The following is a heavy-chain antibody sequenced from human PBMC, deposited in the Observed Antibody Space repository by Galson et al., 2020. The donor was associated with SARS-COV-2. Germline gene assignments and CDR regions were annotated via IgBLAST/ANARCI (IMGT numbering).Heavy chain of an antibody. J-gene: IGHJ6*02. D-gene: IGHD3-3*01. CDR3: AKDLMSRVYYDFWSGYYGWYYYGMDV. V-gene: IGHV3-30*18. CDR1: GFTFSSYG. Sequence: TGGSLRLSCAASGFTFSSYGMHWVRQAPGKGLEWVAVISYDGSNKYYADSVKGRFTISRDNSKNTLYLQMNSLRAEDTAVYYCAKDLMSRVYYDFWSGYYGWYYYGMDVWGQGTTVTVSS. CDR2: ISYDGSNK.